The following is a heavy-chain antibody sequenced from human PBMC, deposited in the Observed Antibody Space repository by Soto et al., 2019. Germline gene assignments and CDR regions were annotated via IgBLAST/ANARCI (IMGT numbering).Heavy chain of an antibody. CDR1: GFTFSNYA. CDR2: ISATSPKT. Sequence: PGGSLRLSCAASGFTFSNYAMTWVRQAPGKGLEWVSTISATSPKTYYTDSVEGRFAISRDNSEKTLYLQMNSLRAEDTAVYHSVKSSERAAGTFSYWGQGALVTVSS. D-gene: IGHD6-13*01. V-gene: IGHV3-23*01. CDR3: VKSSERAAGTFSY. J-gene: IGHJ4*02.